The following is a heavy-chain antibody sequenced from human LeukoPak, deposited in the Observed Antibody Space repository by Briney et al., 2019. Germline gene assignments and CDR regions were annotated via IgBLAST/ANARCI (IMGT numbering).Heavy chain of an antibody. D-gene: IGHD3-9*01. Sequence: GESLKISCKGSGYSFTSYWIGWVRQMPGKGLEWMGIIYPGDSDTRYSPSFQGQVTISADKSISTAYLQWSSLKASDTAMYYCARLYYYDILTGYYFDYWGQGTLVTASS. CDR2: IYPGDSDT. J-gene: IGHJ4*02. CDR3: ARLYYYDILTGYYFDY. CDR1: GYSFTSYW. V-gene: IGHV5-51*01.